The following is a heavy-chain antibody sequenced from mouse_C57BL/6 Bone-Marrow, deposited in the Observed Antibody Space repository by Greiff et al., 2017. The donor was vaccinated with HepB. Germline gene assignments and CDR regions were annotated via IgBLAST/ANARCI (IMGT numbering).Heavy chain of an antibody. CDR3: TTGYDGGDY. J-gene: IGHJ2*01. CDR2: IDPEDGDT. D-gene: IGHD2-2*01. V-gene: IGHV14-4*01. CDR1: GFNIKDDY. Sequence: DVQLVESGAELVRPGASVKLSCTASGFNIKDDYMHWVKQRPEQGLEWIGWIDPEDGDTEYASKFQGKATITADTSSNTAYLQLSSLTSEDTAVYYCTTGYDGGDYWGQGTTLTVSS.